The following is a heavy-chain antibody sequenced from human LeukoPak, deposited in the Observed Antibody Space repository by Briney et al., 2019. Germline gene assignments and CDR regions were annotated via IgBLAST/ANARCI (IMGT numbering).Heavy chain of an antibody. D-gene: IGHD6-19*01. CDR3: ARAGLAVAGWWFDP. Sequence: ASVKVSCKASGYTFTSYGISWVRQAPGQGLEWMGWISAYNGKTNYAQNLQGRVTMTTDTSTSTAYMELRSLRSDDTAVYYCARAGLAVAGWWFDPWGQGTLVTVSS. CDR2: ISAYNGKT. J-gene: IGHJ5*02. CDR1: GYTFTSYG. V-gene: IGHV1-18*01.